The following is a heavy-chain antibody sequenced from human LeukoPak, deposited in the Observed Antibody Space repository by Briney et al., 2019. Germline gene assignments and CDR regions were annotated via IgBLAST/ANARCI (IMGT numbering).Heavy chain of an antibody. D-gene: IGHD3-22*01. CDR1: GGTFSSYA. J-gene: IGHJ4*02. CDR3: LRTRHYYDSSGYFYFDY. CDR2: IIPIFGTA. V-gene: IGHV1-69*01. Sequence: SVKVSCKASGGTFSSYAISWVRQAPGQGLEWMGGIIPIFGTANYAQKFQGRVTITAGESTSTAYMELSSLRSEDTAVYYCLRTRHYYDSSGYFYFDYWGQGTLVTVSS.